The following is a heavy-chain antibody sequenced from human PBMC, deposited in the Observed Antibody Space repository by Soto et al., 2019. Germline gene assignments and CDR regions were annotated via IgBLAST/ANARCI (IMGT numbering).Heavy chain of an antibody. CDR3: ARQDPYDSSGYPFDY. V-gene: IGHV4-39*01. CDR1: GGSISSSSYY. J-gene: IGHJ4*02. Sequence: QLQLQESGPGLVKPSETLSLTCTVSGGSISSSSYYWGWIRQPPGKGLEWIGSIYYSGSTYYNPSLKSRVTISVDTSKNQFSLKLSSVTAADTAVYYCARQDPYDSSGYPFDYWGQGTLVTVSS. CDR2: IYYSGST. D-gene: IGHD3-22*01.